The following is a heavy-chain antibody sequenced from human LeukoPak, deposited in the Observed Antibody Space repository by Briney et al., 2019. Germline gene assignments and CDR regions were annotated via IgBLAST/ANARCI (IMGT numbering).Heavy chain of an antibody. J-gene: IGHJ4*02. D-gene: IGHD4-17*01. CDR1: GFTFSAYD. V-gene: IGHV3-23*01. CDR2: IVVSGSDDNI. Sequence: PGGSLRLSCAASGFTFSAYDMTWVRQAPGKGLKWVSTIVVSGSDDNIYYADSVKGRFTISRDNSKNTLYLQMNGLRVEDTAVYYCTKDPPRRSDYWGQGTLVTVSS. CDR3: TKDPPRRSDY.